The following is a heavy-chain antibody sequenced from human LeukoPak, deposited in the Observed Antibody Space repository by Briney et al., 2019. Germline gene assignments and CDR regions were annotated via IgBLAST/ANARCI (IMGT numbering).Heavy chain of an antibody. Sequence: GRSLRLSCAASGFTFSSYAMHWVRQAPGKGLEWVAVISYDGSNKYYADSVKGRFTISRGNSKNTLYLQMNSLRAEDTAVYYCARDRGIVVVVAAQFDYWGQGTLVTVSS. V-gene: IGHV3-30*04. CDR3: ARDRGIVVVVAAQFDY. CDR2: ISYDGSNK. D-gene: IGHD2-15*01. J-gene: IGHJ4*02. CDR1: GFTFSSYA.